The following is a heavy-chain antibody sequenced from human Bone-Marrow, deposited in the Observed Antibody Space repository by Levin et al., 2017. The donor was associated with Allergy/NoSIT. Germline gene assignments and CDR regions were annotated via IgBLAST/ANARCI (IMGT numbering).Heavy chain of an antibody. D-gene: IGHD3-10*01. CDR2: FSAYNGNT. CDR3: ARDSGGGRRITMVQGVHRIRLVENYYYYYMDV. J-gene: IGHJ6*03. CDR1: GYTFTSYG. V-gene: IGHV1-18*01. Sequence: GESLKISCKASGYTFTSYGISWVRQAPGQGLEWMGWFSAYNGNTNYAQKLQGRVTMTTDTSTSTAYMELRSLRSDDTAVYYCARDSGGGRRITMVQGVHRIRLVENYYYYYMDVWGKGTTVTVSS.